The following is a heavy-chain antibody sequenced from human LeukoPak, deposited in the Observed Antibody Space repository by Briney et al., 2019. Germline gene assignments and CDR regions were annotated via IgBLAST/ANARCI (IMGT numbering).Heavy chain of an antibody. CDR3: ARGDTNYYYYYMDV. Sequence: ASVKVSCKASGYTFTSHFMHWMRQAPGQGPEWMGIINPSGGSTNYAQKFQGRLTMTRDMSTSTVYMELSSLRSEDTAVYYCARGDTNYYYYYMDVWGKGTTVTISS. CDR1: GYTFTSHF. J-gene: IGHJ6*03. V-gene: IGHV1-46*01. CDR2: INPSGGST.